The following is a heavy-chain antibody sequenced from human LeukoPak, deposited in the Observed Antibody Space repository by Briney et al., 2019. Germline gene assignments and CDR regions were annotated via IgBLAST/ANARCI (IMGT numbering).Heavy chain of an antibody. V-gene: IGHV4-39*07. CDR1: GDSITGYY. J-gene: IGHJ4*02. CDR3: AKSGGYGLIDY. D-gene: IGHD1-26*01. CDR2: IYYSGST. Sequence: SETLSLTCTVYGDSITGYYWGWIRQPPGKGLEWIGSIYYSGSTYYNPSLKSRVTISVDTSKNQFSLKLSSVTAADTAMYYCAKSGGYGLIDYWGQGTLVTVSS.